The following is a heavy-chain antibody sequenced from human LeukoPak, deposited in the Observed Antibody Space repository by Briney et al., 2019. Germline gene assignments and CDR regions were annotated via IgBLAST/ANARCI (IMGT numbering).Heavy chain of an antibody. D-gene: IGHD3-22*01. CDR2: ISSSSSTI. Sequence: PGGSLRLSCAASGFTFSSYSMNWVRQAPGKGLEWVSYISSSSSTIYYADSVKGRFTISRDNAKNSLYLQMNSLRAEDTAVYYCARVPIYDSSGSHFDYWGQGTLVTVSS. J-gene: IGHJ4*02. CDR3: ARVPIYDSSGSHFDY. V-gene: IGHV3-48*04. CDR1: GFTFSSYS.